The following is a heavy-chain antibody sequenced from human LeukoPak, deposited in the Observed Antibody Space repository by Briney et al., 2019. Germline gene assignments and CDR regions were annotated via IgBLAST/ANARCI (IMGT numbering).Heavy chain of an antibody. D-gene: IGHD3-10*01. V-gene: IGHV3-21*01. CDR3: ARDGRDTVRYYYYYYGMDV. CDR1: GFTFSSYS. CDR2: ISSSSSYI. J-gene: IGHJ6*02. Sequence: PGGSLRLSCAASGFTFSSYSMNWVRQAPGKGLEWVSSISSSSSYIYYADTVKGRFTISRDNAKNSLHLQMNSLRAEDTAVYYCARDGRDTVRYYYYYYGMDVWGQGTTVTVSS.